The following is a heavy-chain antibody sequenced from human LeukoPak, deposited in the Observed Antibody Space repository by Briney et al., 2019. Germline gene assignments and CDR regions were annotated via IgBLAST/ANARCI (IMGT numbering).Heavy chain of an antibody. J-gene: IGHJ5*02. V-gene: IGHV3-23*01. CDR3: AKGVYYDSRGWFDP. Sequence: PGGSLRLSCAASGFTFSRYAMSWVRQAPGKGLEWVSVISGSGGSTNYADSVKGRFTISRDNSKNTLYLQINSLRAGDTAVHYCAKGVYYDSRGWFDPWGQGTLVTVSS. CDR1: GFTFSRYA. D-gene: IGHD3-22*01. CDR2: ISGSGGST.